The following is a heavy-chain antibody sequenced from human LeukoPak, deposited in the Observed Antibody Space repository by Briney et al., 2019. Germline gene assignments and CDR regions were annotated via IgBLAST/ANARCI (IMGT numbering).Heavy chain of an antibody. J-gene: IGHJ4*02. D-gene: IGHD3-10*01. V-gene: IGHV1-8*01. CDR1: GYSFGSYW. CDR2: ISPYNGHP. CDR3: ARGRWRYYGSGSYYIDY. Sequence: GASVKVSCTASGYSFGSYWITWVRQAPGQGLEWMGRISPYNGHPQYAQKFQGRVTMTRNTSISTAYMELSSLRSEDTAVYYCARGRWRYYGSGSYYIDYWGQGTLVTVSS.